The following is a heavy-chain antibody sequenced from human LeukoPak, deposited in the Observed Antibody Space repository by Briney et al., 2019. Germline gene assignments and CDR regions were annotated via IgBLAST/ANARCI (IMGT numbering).Heavy chain of an antibody. Sequence: PSETLSLTCTVSSGSISTSNYYWGWVRQPPGKALEWIGNIFYSGSTYYNPSLKSRVTISVDTSKNQFSLKLSSVTAADTAVYYCARDFSSSSTVYYYYYMDVWGKGTTVTVSS. CDR3: ARDFSSSSTVYYYYYMDV. CDR1: SGSISTSNYY. V-gene: IGHV4-39*07. D-gene: IGHD6-6*01. J-gene: IGHJ6*03. CDR2: IFYSGST.